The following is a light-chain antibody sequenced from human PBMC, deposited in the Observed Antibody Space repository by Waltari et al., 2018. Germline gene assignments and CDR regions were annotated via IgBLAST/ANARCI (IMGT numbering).Light chain of an antibody. CDR2: DVS. CDR3: SSYTSSSTYV. J-gene: IGLJ1*01. Sequence: QSALTQPASVSGSPGPSITIPCTRTSSDVGGYNYVSWYQQHPGKAPKLMSYDVSKRPSGVSNRFSGSKSGNTASLTISGLQAEDEADYYCSSYTSSSTYVFGTGTKVTVL. CDR1: SSDVGGYNY. V-gene: IGLV2-14*01.